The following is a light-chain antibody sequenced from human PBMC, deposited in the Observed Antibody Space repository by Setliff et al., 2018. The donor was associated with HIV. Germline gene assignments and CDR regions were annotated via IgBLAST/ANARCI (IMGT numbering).Light chain of an antibody. V-gene: IGLV2-14*03. CDR2: DVS. CDR3: SSYTSTSTLCV. J-gene: IGLJ1*01. CDR1: RSDVGGYNY. Sequence: QSALTQAASVSGSPGQSMTMSCTGTRSDVGGYNYVSWYQRHPGKAPKLMIYDVSNRPSGVSNRFSGSKSGNTASLTISGLQAEDEADYYCSSYTSTSTLCVFGTGTKVTVL.